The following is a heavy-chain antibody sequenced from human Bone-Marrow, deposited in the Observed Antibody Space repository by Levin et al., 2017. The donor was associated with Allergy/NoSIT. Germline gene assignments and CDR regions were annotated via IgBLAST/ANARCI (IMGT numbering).Heavy chain of an antibody. CDR2: IYYSGST. J-gene: IGHJ5*02. V-gene: IGHV4-30-4*01. Sequence: SQTLSLTCTVSGGSISSGDYYWSWIRQPPGKGLEWIGYIYYSGSTYYNPSLKSRVTISVDTSKNQFSLKLSSVTAADTAVYYCARGGQVVPAAITGNWFDPWGQGTLVTVSS. CDR1: GGSISSGDYY. CDR3: ARGGQVVPAAITGNWFDP. D-gene: IGHD2-2*01.